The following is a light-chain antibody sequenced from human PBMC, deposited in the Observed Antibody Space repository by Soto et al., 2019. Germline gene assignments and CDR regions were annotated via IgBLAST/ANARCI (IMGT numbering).Light chain of an antibody. CDR3: AAHAGGKTWL. J-gene: IGLJ3*02. V-gene: IGLV2-8*01. CDR1: NRGVGAYKY. Sequence: QSALTQPPSASGFPGQSLTLSFKGSNRGVGAYKYVSWYQQRPGTAPKMIIFEVDKRPSGVPKPFSGSRSGDKASLTVSGLQTEDEGYYYSAAHAGGKTWLFGGGTELTLL. CDR2: EVD.